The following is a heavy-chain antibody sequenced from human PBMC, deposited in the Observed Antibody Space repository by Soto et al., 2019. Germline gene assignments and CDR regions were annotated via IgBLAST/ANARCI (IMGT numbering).Heavy chain of an antibody. CDR1: GFTFDDYA. V-gene: IGHV3-9*01. D-gene: IGHD5-18*01. Sequence: EVQLVESGGGLVQPGRSLRLSCAASGFTFDDYAMHWVRQAPGKGLEWVSGISWDSGSIGYADSVKGRFTISRDNAKNSLYLQMNSLRAEDTAVYYCAREVQLWFYGMDVWGQGTTVTVSS. CDR2: ISWDSGSI. J-gene: IGHJ6*02. CDR3: AREVQLWFYGMDV.